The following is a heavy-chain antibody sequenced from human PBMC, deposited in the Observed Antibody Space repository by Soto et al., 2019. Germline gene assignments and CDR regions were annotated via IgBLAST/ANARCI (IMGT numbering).Heavy chain of an antibody. D-gene: IGHD1-20*01. Sequence: SETLFLTCSVSGAALNSGNYYWSWIRQVPGKGLEWIGHIYVTGAVDYNPSLRDRITISQDTSERQFSLNLRLVTAADTAVYYCARLRIAANNYKWFDPWGQGTLVTVSS. V-gene: IGHV4-31*03. CDR1: GAALNSGNYY. J-gene: IGHJ5*02. CDR2: IYVTGAV. CDR3: ARLRIAANNYKWFDP.